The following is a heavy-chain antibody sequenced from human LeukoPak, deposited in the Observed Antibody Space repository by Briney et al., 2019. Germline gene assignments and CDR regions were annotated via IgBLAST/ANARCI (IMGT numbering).Heavy chain of an antibody. CDR2: IRAYNGNT. Sequence: ASVKVSCKASGYTFTSYGISWVRQAAGQGLEWMGWIRAYNGNTNYAQKLQGRVTMTTDTSTSTAYMELRSLRSDDTAVYYCAREGYYYGSGANGGYYYYGMDVWGQGTTVTVSS. D-gene: IGHD3-10*01. CDR1: GYTFTSYG. J-gene: IGHJ6*02. CDR3: AREGYYYGSGANGGYYYYGMDV. V-gene: IGHV1-18*01.